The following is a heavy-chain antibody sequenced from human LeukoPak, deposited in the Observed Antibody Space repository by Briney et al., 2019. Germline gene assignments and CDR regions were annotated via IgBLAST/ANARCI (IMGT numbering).Heavy chain of an antibody. J-gene: IGHJ3*02. CDR2: ISHGGST. Sequence: SETLSLTCAVYGGSLTGYYWIWIRQPPGKGLEWIGEISHGGSTTYNPSLESRVDLSVDTSRMQVSLKLNSLTAADTAVYFCARSLLWPTGTFDIWAQGTMVAVSS. D-gene: IGHD2-8*02. CDR1: GGSLTGYY. CDR3: ARSLLWPTGTFDI. V-gene: IGHV4-34*01.